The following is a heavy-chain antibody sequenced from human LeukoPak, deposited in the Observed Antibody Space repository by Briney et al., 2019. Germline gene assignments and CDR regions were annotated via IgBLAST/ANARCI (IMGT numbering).Heavy chain of an antibody. Sequence: PGGSLRLSCAASGFTFSTYSMNWVRQAPGKGLEWVSSISTSSTYIYYADSVKGRFTISRDNAKNSLYLQMNSLRAEDTAVYYCAASAPRDYWDQGTLVTVSS. V-gene: IGHV3-21*01. CDR2: ISTSSTYI. CDR1: GFTFSTYS. J-gene: IGHJ4*02. CDR3: AASAPRDY.